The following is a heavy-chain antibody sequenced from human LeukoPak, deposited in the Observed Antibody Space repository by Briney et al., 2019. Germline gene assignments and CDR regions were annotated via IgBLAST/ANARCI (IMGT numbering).Heavy chain of an antibody. CDR1: GFTFSTYW. V-gene: IGHV3-74*01. Sequence: GGSLRLSCAAYGFTFSTYWMHWVRQAPGKGLVWVSRLNTDGIATYYADSVKGRFTISRDNAKNTLYLQMHSLRAEDTAVYYCARAGGVSNYYYMDVWGNGATVTVSS. CDR2: LNTDGIAT. D-gene: IGHD2-8*01. CDR3: ARAGGVSNYYYMDV. J-gene: IGHJ6*03.